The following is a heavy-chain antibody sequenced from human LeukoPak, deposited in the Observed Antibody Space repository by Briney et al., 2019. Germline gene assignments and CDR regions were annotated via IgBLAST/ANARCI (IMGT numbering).Heavy chain of an antibody. V-gene: IGHV3-23*01. CDR1: GFTFSSYA. CDR2: ISGSGGST. D-gene: IGHD3-3*01. Sequence: GGSLRLSCAASGFTFSSYAMSWVRQAPGKGLEWVSAISGSGGSTYYADSVKGRFTLSRDNSINTVDLQMNSLRAEDTAVYYCVKEYHSRGFGAYFDYWGQGALVTVSS. CDR3: VKEYHSRGFGAYFDY. J-gene: IGHJ4*02.